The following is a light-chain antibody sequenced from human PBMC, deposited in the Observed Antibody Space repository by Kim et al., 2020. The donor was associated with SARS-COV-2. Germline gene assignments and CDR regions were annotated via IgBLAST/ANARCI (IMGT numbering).Light chain of an antibody. CDR2: DVS. V-gene: IGLV2-14*03. J-gene: IGLJ3*02. CDR1: SSDIGGFNY. Sequence: QSALTQPASVSGAPGQSITISCTGTSSDIGGFNYVSWLQQHPGKAPKLLIYDVSARPSGVSDRFSGSKSGTRASLTISGLQPEDEADYYCSSYASTITWVFGGGTQLTVL. CDR3: SSYASTITWV.